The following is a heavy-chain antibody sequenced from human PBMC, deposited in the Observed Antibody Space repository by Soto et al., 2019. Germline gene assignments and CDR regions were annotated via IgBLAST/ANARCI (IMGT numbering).Heavy chain of an antibody. CDR2: INPNGGST. CDR3: ARGLFAGDV. Sequence: QVQLVQSGAEVKKPGASVRVSCKASGYTFTSYYIHWVRQAPGQGLEWMGIINPNGGSTNYAQKFQGRDTMTRDTSTSTVYMDLSSLRSEDTAVYYCARGLFAGDVWGKGTTVTVSS. CDR1: GYTFTSYY. J-gene: IGHJ6*04. V-gene: IGHV1-46*03.